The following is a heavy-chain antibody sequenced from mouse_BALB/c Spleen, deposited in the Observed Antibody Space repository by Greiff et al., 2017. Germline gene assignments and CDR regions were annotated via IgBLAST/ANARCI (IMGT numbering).Heavy chain of an antibody. CDR1: GYSFTSYW. Sequence: VQLQQPGAELVRPGASVKLSCKASGYSFTSYWMNWVKQRPGQGLEWIDMIHPSDSETRLNQKFKDKATLTVDKSSSTAYMQLSSPTSEDSAVYYCARHNREGFAYWGQGTLVTVSA. D-gene: IGHD1-3*01. CDR2: IHPSDSET. J-gene: IGHJ3*01. V-gene: IGHV1-61*01. CDR3: ARHNREGFAY.